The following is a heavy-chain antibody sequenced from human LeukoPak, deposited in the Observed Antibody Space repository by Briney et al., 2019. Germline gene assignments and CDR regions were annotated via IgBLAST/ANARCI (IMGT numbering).Heavy chain of an antibody. J-gene: IGHJ4*02. Sequence: GESLQISCQGSGYCFTNYRIGWVRQLPGKGLEWMGMIYPGDSEIRYTPSFQGQVTIPADKSISTAYLQWGSREASDSAMYYCARHGTGGAVPPTRDFDYWGQGTLVTFSS. CDR2: IYPGDSEI. CDR3: ARHGTGGAVPPTRDFDY. V-gene: IGHV5-51*01. D-gene: IGHD2-8*02. CDR1: GYCFTNYR.